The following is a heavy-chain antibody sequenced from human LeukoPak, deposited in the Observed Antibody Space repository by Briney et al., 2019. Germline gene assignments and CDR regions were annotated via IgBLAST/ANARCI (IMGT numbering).Heavy chain of an antibody. V-gene: IGHV7-4-1*02. CDR2: INTNTGNP. J-gene: IGHJ4*02. Sequence: ASVKVSCKASGYTFTNYAMNWVRQAPGQGLEWMGWINTNTGNPTYAQGFTGRFVFSLDTSVSTAYLQISSLKAEDTAVYYCARDYCSGGSCSGSFYWGQGTLVTVSS. CDR1: GYTFTNYA. CDR3: ARDYCSGGSCSGSFY. D-gene: IGHD2-15*01.